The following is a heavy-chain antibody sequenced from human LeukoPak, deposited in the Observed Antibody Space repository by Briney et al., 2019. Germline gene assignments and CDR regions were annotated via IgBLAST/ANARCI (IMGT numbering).Heavy chain of an antibody. CDR1: GGSISSYY. CDR2: IYYSGST. J-gene: IGHJ5*02. V-gene: IGHV4-59*12. CDR3: ARDLEQWLVTWFDP. D-gene: IGHD6-19*01. Sequence: SETLSLTCTVSGGSISSYYWSWIRQPPGKGLEWIGYIYYSGSTNYNPSLKSRVTISVDTSKNQFSLKLSSVTAADTAVYYCARDLEQWLVTWFDPWGQGTLVTVSS.